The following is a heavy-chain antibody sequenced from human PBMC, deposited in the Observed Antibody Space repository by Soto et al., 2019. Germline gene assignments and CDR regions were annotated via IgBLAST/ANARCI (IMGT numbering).Heavy chain of an antibody. J-gene: IGHJ4*02. Sequence: SETLSLTCTVSGGSISSYYWSWIRQPPGKGLEWIGYIYYSGSTNYNPSLKSRVTISVDTSKNQFSLKLSSVTAADTAVYYCARASEQWPKFDYWGQGTLVTVSS. D-gene: IGHD6-19*01. CDR3: ARASEQWPKFDY. CDR2: IYYSGST. V-gene: IGHV4-59*01. CDR1: GGSISSYY.